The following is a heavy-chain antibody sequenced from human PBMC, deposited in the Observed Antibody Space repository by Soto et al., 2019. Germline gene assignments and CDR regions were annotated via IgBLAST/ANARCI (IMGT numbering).Heavy chain of an antibody. CDR2: ISSNGGST. V-gene: IGHV3-64*01. Sequence: GGSLRLSCAASGFTFSSYAMHWVRQAPGKGLEYVSAISSNGGSTYYANSVKGRFTISRDNSKNTLYLQMGSLRAEDMAVYYCARGDCSGGSCYSPQRNWFDPWGQGTLVTVSS. CDR1: GFTFSSYA. J-gene: IGHJ5*02. D-gene: IGHD2-15*01. CDR3: ARGDCSGGSCYSPQRNWFDP.